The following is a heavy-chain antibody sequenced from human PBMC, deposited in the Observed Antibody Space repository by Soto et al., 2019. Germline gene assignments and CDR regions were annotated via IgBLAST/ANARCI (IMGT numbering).Heavy chain of an antibody. CDR2: ISSSGGST. CDR3: ARREAASSGGYYEGDY. V-gene: IGHV3-23*01. CDR1: GFTFSSYA. Sequence: EVQLLEFGGGLVQPGGSLRLSCAASGFTFSSYAMSWVRQAPGKGLEWVSAISSSGGSTFYADSVKGRFTTSRDNSKNALYLQMNRLRAEDTAVYYCARREAASSGGYYEGDYWGQGTLVTVSS. D-gene: IGHD1-26*01. J-gene: IGHJ4*02.